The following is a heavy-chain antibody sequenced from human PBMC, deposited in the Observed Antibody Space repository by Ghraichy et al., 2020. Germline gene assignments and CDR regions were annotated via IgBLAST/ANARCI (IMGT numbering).Heavy chain of an antibody. CDR2: ISSRSNSISSSSNTI. J-gene: IGHJ4*02. V-gene: IGHV3-48*02. CDR3: ARDNGRNDFDY. CDR1: GFTFSNYN. Sequence: LSLTCAASGFTFSNYNMNWVRQAPGQGLEWVSYISSRSNSISSSSNTIYYADSVKGRFTISRDNAKNSLYLQMNSLRDEDTAVYYCARDNGRNDFDYWGQGTLVTVSS. D-gene: IGHD1-1*01.